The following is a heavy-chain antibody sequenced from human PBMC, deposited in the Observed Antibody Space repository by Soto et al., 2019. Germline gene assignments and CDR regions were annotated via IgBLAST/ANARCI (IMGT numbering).Heavy chain of an antibody. J-gene: IGHJ4*02. Sequence: LRLAFAASGCTLGMYGIHFLRESPCGGLEWVTFISYDGSNKNYADSVKGRFTMCRDNSKNTLYLQMNRLRSEDTAVYYCASERLEVLRSDFEYWGQG. CDR1: GCTLGMYG. CDR3: ASERLEVLRSDFEY. D-gene: IGHD3-3*01. CDR2: ISYDGSNK. V-gene: IGHV3-30*19.